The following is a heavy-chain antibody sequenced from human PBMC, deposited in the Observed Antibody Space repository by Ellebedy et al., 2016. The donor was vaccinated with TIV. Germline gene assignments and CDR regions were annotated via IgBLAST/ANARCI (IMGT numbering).Heavy chain of an antibody. J-gene: IGHJ4*02. CDR1: GFTFSSYG. CDR3: ARDKLRCGGDCYSVPRYYFDY. D-gene: IGHD2-21*02. CDR2: IWYDGSNK. V-gene: IGHV3-33*08. Sequence: GESLKISCAASGFTFSSYGMHWVRQAPGKGLEWVAVIWYDGSNKNYADSVKGRFTISRDNSKNTLYLQMNSLRAEDTAVYYCARDKLRCGGDCYSVPRYYFDYWGQGTLVTVSS.